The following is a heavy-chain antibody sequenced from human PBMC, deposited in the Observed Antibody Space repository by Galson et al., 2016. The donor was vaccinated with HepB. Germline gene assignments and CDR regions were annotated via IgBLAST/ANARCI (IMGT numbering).Heavy chain of an antibody. CDR2: TYYRSKWYN. CDR3: ARGHLVVPFSFYFDY. Sequence: CAISGDSVSSHSATWNWIRQSPSRGLEWLRRTYYRSKWYNDYALSVKSRITINPDTSKNQFSLQLNSVTPEDTAVYYCARGHLVVPFSFYFDYWGQGSLVTVSS. D-gene: IGHD2-15*01. V-gene: IGHV6-1*01. CDR1: GDSVSSHSAT. J-gene: IGHJ4*02.